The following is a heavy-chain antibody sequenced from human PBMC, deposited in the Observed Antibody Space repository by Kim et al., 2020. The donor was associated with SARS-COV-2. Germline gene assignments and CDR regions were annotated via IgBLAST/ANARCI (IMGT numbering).Heavy chain of an antibody. J-gene: IGHJ6*02. CDR1: GGSFSGFN. V-gene: IGHV4-34*01. Sequence: SETLSLTCAVYGGSFSGFNWSWIRRPPGKGLEWIGEINDTGGTKFSPSLKSRITISVDTSKSQFSLRLRSMTATDTAVYYCARGRAGVVPSPVLGLGPYYEYYAMDVWGRGTPVAVSS. D-gene: IGHD2-8*02. CDR3: ARGRAGVVPSPVLGLGPYYEYYAMDV. CDR2: INDTGGT.